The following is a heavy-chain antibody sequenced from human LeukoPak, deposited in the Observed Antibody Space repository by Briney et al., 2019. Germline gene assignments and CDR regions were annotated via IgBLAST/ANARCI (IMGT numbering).Heavy chain of an antibody. Sequence: GGSLRLSCAASGFTFSIYSLNWVRQAPGKGLEWVAYIGRSGDRTTKYADSVKGRFTISRDNAENSLFLQMNSLRAEDTAVYYCARNYCSGGSCYSDDYYYGMDVWGQGTTVTVSS. J-gene: IGHJ6*02. D-gene: IGHD2-15*01. CDR3: ARNYCSGGSCYSDDYYYGMDV. V-gene: IGHV3-48*04. CDR2: IGRSGDRTT. CDR1: GFTFSIYS.